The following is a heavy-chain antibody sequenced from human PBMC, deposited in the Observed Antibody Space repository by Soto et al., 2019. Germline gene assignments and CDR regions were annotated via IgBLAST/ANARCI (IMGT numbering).Heavy chain of an antibody. J-gene: IGHJ4*02. V-gene: IGHV3-33*08. CDR1: GFTYRNHG. CDR3: ARDQGVVIIKDH. Sequence: GGSLRISCAASGFTYRNHGMHWVRQARCRGLEWVGLIWYDGTSKYYADSVKGRFTISSDNSKTTLYLERNSLRVEDTAIYYCARDQGVVIIKDHWGQGTLVNVSS. D-gene: IGHD6-6*01. CDR2: IWYDGTSK.